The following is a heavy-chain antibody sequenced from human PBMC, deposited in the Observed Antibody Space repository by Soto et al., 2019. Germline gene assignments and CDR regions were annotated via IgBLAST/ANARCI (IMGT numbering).Heavy chain of an antibody. V-gene: IGHV4-34*01. D-gene: IGHD3-9*01. CDR3: ASQGLSYFDWSPTPRYYLDV. CDR1: GGSFSGYY. J-gene: IGHJ6*03. Sequence: SETLSLTCAVYGGSFSGYYWSWIRQPPGKGLEWIGEINHSGNTNYNPSLKSRVTISVDKSKNQFSLKLSSVTAADTAVYYCASQGLSYFDWSPTPRYYLDVWGKGTKVTVSS. CDR2: INHSGNT.